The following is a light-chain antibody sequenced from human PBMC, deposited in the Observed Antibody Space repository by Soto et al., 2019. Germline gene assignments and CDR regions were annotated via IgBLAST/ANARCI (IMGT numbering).Light chain of an antibody. Sequence: QPVLTQPASVSGSPGQSITISCTGTSSDVGGYNYVSWYQQHPGKAPKLMIYDVSNRPSGVSNRFSGSKSSNTASLTISGLQAEDEADYYCSSYTSSSTLEGVFGGGTKLTVL. CDR3: SSYTSSSTLEGV. CDR2: DVS. J-gene: IGLJ3*02. CDR1: SSDVGGYNY. V-gene: IGLV2-14*01.